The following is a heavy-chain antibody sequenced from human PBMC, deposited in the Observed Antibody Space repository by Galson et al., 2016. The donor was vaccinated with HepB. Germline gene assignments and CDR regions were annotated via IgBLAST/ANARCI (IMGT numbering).Heavy chain of an antibody. D-gene: IGHD6-19*01. V-gene: IGHV3-7*01. J-gene: IGHJ5*02. CDR2: INQDGIEK. Sequence: SLRLSCATSGFTFSSYWMTWVRQAPGKGLEWVANINQDGIEKYYVGSVEGQFTISGDNAKKSLYLQMDSLRAEDTAVYYCARSSEPSWGQGTLVTVSS. CDR3: ARSSEPS. CDR1: GFTFSSYW.